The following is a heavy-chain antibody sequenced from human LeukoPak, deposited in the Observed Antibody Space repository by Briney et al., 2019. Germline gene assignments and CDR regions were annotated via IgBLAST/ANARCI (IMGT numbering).Heavy chain of an antibody. V-gene: IGHV1-69*13. CDR2: IIPIFGTA. CDR1: GYTFTSYD. Sequence: ASVKVSCKASGYTFTSYDINWVRQAPGQGLEWMGGIIPIFGTANYAQKFQGRVTITADESTSTAYMELSSLRSEDTAVYYCARAGWLQSQYNWFDPWGQGTLVTVSS. CDR3: ARAGWLQSQYNWFDP. D-gene: IGHD5-12*01. J-gene: IGHJ5*02.